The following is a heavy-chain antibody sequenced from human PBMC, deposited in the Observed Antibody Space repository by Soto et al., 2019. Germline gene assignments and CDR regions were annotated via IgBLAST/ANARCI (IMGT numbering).Heavy chain of an antibody. Sequence: GGSLRLSCAASGFTFSSYSMNWVRQAPGKGLEWVSYISSSSSTIYYADSVKGRFTISRDNAKNSLYLQMNSLRDEDTTVYYCATPASSGFDIWGQGTMVTVSS. CDR3: ATPASSGFDI. V-gene: IGHV3-48*02. D-gene: IGHD3-22*01. CDR2: ISSSSSTI. CDR1: GFTFSSYS. J-gene: IGHJ3*02.